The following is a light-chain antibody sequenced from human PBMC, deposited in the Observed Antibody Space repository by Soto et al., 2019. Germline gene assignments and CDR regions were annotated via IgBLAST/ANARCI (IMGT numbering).Light chain of an antibody. CDR3: QQWFT. CDR2: DAS. Sequence: EIGCTQSPVTVSCGRVEIATLSCRASQSVSYYLAWYQQKPGQAPRLLIYDASSRATGVPDRFSGSGSGTDFTLTISRLEPEDFAVYYCQQWFTFGPGTKVDIK. CDR1: QSVSYY. J-gene: IGKJ3*01. V-gene: IGKV3-20*01.